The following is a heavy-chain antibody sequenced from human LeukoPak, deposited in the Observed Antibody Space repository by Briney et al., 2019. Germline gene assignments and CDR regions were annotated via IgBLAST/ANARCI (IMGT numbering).Heavy chain of an antibody. Sequence: SETLSLTCPVSGGSISSYYWSWIRQPAGKGLEWIGRIYTSGSTNYNPSLKSRVTMSVDTSKNQFSLKLSSVTAADTAVYYCARDVYCSGGSCHRPSNWFDPWGQGTLVTVSS. D-gene: IGHD2-15*01. CDR1: GGSISSYY. J-gene: IGHJ5*02. CDR2: IYTSGST. V-gene: IGHV4-4*07. CDR3: ARDVYCSGGSCHRPSNWFDP.